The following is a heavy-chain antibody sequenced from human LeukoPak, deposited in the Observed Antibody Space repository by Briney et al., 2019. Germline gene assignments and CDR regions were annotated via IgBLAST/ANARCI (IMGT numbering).Heavy chain of an antibody. V-gene: IGHV3-21*01. Sequence: GGSLRLSCAASGFTFSSYSMNWVRQAPGKGLEWVSSITGSGSYIYSADSVKGRFTISRDNAKNSLYLQMDSLRAEDTALYFCARGENSGSYFTIGNAFDIWGHGTMVTVSS. J-gene: IGHJ3*02. D-gene: IGHD1-26*01. CDR2: ITGSGSYI. CDR1: GFTFSSYS. CDR3: ARGENSGSYFTIGNAFDI.